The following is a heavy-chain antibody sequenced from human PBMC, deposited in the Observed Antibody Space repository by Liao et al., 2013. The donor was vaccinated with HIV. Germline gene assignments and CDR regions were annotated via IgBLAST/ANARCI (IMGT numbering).Heavy chain of an antibody. V-gene: IGHV4-59*01. CDR1: GGSIGSNY. Sequence: QVQLQESGPGLVRPSETLSLNCTVSGGSIGSNYWNWIRQAPGKGLEWIGYIYYGGTTNYNPSLSSRVTMSVDRSKGQFSLKLSSVTVADTAIYYCATSGGPYWFFNIWGPGTPVAVSS. D-gene: IGHD3-16*01. CDR3: ATSGGPYWFFNI. J-gene: IGHJ2*01. CDR2: IYYGGTT.